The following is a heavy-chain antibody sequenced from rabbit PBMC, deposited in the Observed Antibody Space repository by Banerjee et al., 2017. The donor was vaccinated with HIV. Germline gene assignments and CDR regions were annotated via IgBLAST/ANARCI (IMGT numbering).Heavy chain of an antibody. CDR3: ARGGYSSATGGFNL. CDR2: IYGGSTDIT. D-gene: IGHD6-1*01. CDR1: GFTISSSYY. J-gene: IGHJ4*01. V-gene: IGHV1S45*01. Sequence: QEQLVESGGGLVQPEGSLTLTCTASGFTISSSYYMCWVRQAPGKGLEWIGCIYGGSTDITAYASWAKGRFTISKTSSTTVDLKMTSLTAADTATYFCARGGYSSATGGFNLWGPGTLVTVS.